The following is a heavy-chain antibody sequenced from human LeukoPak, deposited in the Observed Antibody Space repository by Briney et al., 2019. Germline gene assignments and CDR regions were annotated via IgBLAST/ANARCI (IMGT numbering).Heavy chain of an antibody. CDR3: AKQARRAYYYGSGTYAGSHYFDF. D-gene: IGHD3-10*01. V-gene: IGHV3-21*01. J-gene: IGHJ4*02. Sequence: GGSLRLSCAASGFTFSSYSMNWVRQAPGKGLEWVSFISTSSSYIYYADSVKGRFTISRDNAKNSLYLQVNSLRAEDTAVYYCAKQARRAYYYGSGTYAGSHYFDFWGQGTLVTVSS. CDR2: ISTSSSYI. CDR1: GFTFSSYS.